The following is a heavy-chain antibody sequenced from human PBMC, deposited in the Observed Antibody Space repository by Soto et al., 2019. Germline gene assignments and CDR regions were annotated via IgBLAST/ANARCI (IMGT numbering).Heavy chain of an antibody. CDR1: GGSVSSGDYF. Sequence: SETLSLTCTVSGGSVSSGDYFWSWIRQPPGKGLEWIGYIYDSGSSYYNPSLKSRVTMSVDTSKNQFSPKLRSVTAADTAMYYCAREKGYISGPKNFDSWGQGTLVTVSS. CDR3: AREKGYISGPKNFDS. J-gene: IGHJ4*02. CDR2: IYDSGSS. D-gene: IGHD5-12*01. V-gene: IGHV4-30-4*01.